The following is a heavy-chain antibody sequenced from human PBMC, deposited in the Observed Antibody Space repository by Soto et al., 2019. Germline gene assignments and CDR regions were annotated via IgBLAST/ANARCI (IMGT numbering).Heavy chain of an antibody. Sequence: EVQLVESGGGLVQPGGSLRLSCAASGFTFSSYSMNWVRQAPGKGLEWVSYISSSSSTIYYADSVKGRFTISRDNAKNLLYLQMNSLRDEDTAVYYCAIDPASYYDFWSGLVPYYYYGMDVWGQGTTVTVSS. CDR1: GFTFSSYS. J-gene: IGHJ6*02. D-gene: IGHD3-3*01. V-gene: IGHV3-48*02. CDR3: AIDPASYYDFWSGLVPYYYYGMDV. CDR2: ISSSSSTI.